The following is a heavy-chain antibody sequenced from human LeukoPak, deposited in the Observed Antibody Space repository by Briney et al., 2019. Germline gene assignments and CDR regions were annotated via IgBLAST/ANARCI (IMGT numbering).Heavy chain of an antibody. CDR1: GGSISSSSYY. J-gene: IGHJ4*02. D-gene: IGHD5-18*01. V-gene: IGHV4-39*01. CDR2: IYYSGST. Sequence: SETLSLTCTVSGGSISSSSYYWGWIRQPPGKGLEWIGSIYYSGSTYYNPSLKSRVTISVDTSKNQFSLKLSSVTAADTAVYYCARLMRNSYGRNNFDYWGQGTLVTVSS. CDR3: ARLMRNSYGRNNFDY.